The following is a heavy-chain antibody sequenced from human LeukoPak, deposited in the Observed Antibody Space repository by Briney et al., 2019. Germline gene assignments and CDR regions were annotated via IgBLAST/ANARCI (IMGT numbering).Heavy chain of an antibody. J-gene: IGHJ4*02. Sequence: GSLRLSCAASGFTFRTYAMHWVRQAPGKGLEYVSAISSNGGSTYYANSVKGRFTISRDNSKNTVYLQMDNLKPEDMAVYYCATLGAEYWGQGTLVTVSS. CDR3: ATLGAEY. CDR1: GFTFRTYA. V-gene: IGHV3-64*01. D-gene: IGHD3-16*01. CDR2: ISSNGGST.